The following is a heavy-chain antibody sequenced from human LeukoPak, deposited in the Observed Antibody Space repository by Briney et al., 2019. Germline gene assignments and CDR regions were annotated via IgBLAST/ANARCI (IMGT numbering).Heavy chain of an antibody. Sequence: SQTLSLTCTVSGDSISSGDYYWSWIRQPAGKGLEWIGRISSSGSTNYNPSLKSRVTISVDTSKNQFSLKLSSVTAADTAVYYCARGRGWETSSSGEDYWGQGTLVTVSS. J-gene: IGHJ4*02. D-gene: IGHD6-6*01. CDR2: ISSSGST. CDR3: ARGRGWETSSSGEDY. CDR1: GDSISSGDYY. V-gene: IGHV4-61*02.